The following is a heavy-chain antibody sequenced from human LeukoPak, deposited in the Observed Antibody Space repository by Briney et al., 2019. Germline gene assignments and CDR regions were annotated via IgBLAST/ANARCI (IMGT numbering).Heavy chain of an antibody. J-gene: IGHJ4*02. Sequence: ASVKVFCKTSGYTFTGYYIHWVRQAPGQGLEWMGWINPNSGGTNYAQKFQGRATMTRDTSIRTAYMDLSRLRSDDTAVYYCARARLDWLPYFTSWGQGTLVTVSS. V-gene: IGHV1-2*02. CDR1: GYTFTGYY. CDR3: ARARLDWLPYFTS. CDR2: INPNSGGT. D-gene: IGHD3/OR15-3a*01.